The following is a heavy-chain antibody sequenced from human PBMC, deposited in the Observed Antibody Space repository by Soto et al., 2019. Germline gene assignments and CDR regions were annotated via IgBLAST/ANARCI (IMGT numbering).Heavy chain of an antibody. J-gene: IGHJ6*02. CDR2: IIPISDTT. CDR1: GGTFSSYA. V-gene: IGHV1-69*01. CDR3: ARSQGSSTRLEIYYYYCYGMDV. Sequence: QVQLVQSGAEVKKPGSSVKVSCKASGGTFSSYAISWVRQAPGQGLEWMGGIIPISDTTNYAQKFQGRVTITADESTSTAYMELSSLRSEDTAVYYCARSQGSSTRLEIYYYYCYGMDVWGQGTTVTVSS. D-gene: IGHD2-2*01.